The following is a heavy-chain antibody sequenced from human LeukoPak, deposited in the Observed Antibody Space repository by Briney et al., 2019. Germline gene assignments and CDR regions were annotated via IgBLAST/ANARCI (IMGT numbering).Heavy chain of an antibody. V-gene: IGHV3-72*01. J-gene: IGHJ4*02. CDR3: ARSGRGYYDSSGLFDY. Sequence: GGSLRLSCAASGFTVSSNYMSWVRQAPGKGLEWVGRSGNKANSYTTEYAASVKGRFTISRDDSKNSLYLQMNSLKTEGTAVYYCARSGRGYYDSSGLFDYWGQGTLVTVSS. CDR2: SGNKANSYTT. CDR1: GFTVSSNY. D-gene: IGHD3-22*01.